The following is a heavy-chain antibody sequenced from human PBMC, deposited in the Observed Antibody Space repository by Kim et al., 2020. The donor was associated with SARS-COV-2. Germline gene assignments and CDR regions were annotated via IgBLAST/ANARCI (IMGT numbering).Heavy chain of an antibody. Sequence: KSRVTISVDKSKNQFSLKLSSVTAADTAVYYCARGPLRGYYDSSGYYSFDYWGQGTLVTVSS. D-gene: IGHD3-22*01. J-gene: IGHJ4*02. CDR3: ARGPLRGYYDSSGYYSFDY. V-gene: IGHV4-4*02.